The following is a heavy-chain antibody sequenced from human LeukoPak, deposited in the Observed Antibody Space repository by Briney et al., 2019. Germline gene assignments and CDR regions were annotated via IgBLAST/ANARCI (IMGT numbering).Heavy chain of an antibody. J-gene: IGHJ4*02. CDR2: INPNNGGT. CDR1: GYTFNGYY. Sequence: ASVKVSCKSSGYTFNGYYMHWVRQAPGQGLEWMGWINPNNGGTKYAQKFQGRVTMTRDTSISTAYMELSRLRSDDTAVYYCARDWDPSYSSGWYYFDYWGQGTLVTVSS. CDR3: ARDWDPSYSSGWYYFDY. V-gene: IGHV1-2*02. D-gene: IGHD6-19*01.